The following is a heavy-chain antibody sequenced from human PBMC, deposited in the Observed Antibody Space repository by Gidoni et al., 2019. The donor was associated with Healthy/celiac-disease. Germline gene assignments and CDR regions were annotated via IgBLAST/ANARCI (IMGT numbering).Heavy chain of an antibody. CDR1: GFTFSSFG. Sequence: QVQLVESGGGVVQTARSLRLSCAASGFTFSSFGMQWVRQAPGKGLEWVAVIWYDGSNKYYADSVKGRFTISRDNSKNTLYLQMNSLRAEDTAVYYCARGDYYDSSVYYHLDFDYWGQGTLVTVSS. CDR3: ARGDYYDSSVYYHLDFDY. CDR2: IWYDGSNK. J-gene: IGHJ4*02. V-gene: IGHV3-33*08. D-gene: IGHD3-22*01.